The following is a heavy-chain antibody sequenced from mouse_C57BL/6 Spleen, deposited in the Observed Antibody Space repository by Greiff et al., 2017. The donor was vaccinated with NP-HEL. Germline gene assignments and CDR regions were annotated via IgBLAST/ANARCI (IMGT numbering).Heavy chain of an antibody. CDR3: VRGDLLRSRYFDV. D-gene: IGHD1-1*01. CDR1: GFSFNTYA. Sequence: EAGGGLVQPKGSLKLSCAASGFSFNTYAMNWVRQAPGKGLEWVARIRSKSNNYATYYADSVKDRFTISRDDSESMLYLQMNNLKTEDTAMYYCVRGDLLRSRYFDVWGTGTTVTVSS. CDR2: IRSKSNNYAT. J-gene: IGHJ1*03. V-gene: IGHV10-1*01.